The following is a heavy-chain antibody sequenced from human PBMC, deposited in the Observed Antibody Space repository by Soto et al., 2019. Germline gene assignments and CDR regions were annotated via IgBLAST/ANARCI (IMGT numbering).Heavy chain of an antibody. CDR3: ARGKRDYYYYYMDV. CDR1: GGSISSYY. J-gene: IGHJ6*03. D-gene: IGHD6-25*01. Sequence: SETLSLTCTVSGGSISSYYWSWIRQPPGKGLEWIGYIYYSGSTNYNPSLKSRVTISVDTSKNQFSLKLSSVTAADTAVYYCARGKRDYYYYYMDVWGKGTTVTVSS. CDR2: IYYSGST. V-gene: IGHV4-59*01.